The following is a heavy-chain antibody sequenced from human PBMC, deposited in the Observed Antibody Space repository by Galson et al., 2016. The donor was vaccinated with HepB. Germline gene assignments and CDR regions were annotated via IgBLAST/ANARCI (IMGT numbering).Heavy chain of an antibody. CDR2: MNPNGGNI. CDR1: GYTFINYD. V-gene: IGHV1-8*01. J-gene: IGHJ4*02. CDR3: ARGLMLYGAGGYYFEY. Sequence: SVKVSCKASGYTFINYDISWVRQATGQGLEWMGWMNPNGGNIAYAQKFQGRVTMTRSTATTTPYMELTNLRSEDTAVYYCARGLMLYGAGGYYFEYWGQGTPVTVSS. D-gene: IGHD2-8*01.